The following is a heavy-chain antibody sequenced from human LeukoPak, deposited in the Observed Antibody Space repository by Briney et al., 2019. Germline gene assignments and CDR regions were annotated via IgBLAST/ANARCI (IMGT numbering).Heavy chain of an antibody. CDR2: IIPIFGTA. J-gene: IGHJ6*02. CDR1: GYTFTSYG. CDR3: AREKVGATSSGGMDV. D-gene: IGHD1-26*01. V-gene: IGHV1-69*13. Sequence: ASVKVSCKASGYTFTSYGISWVRQAPGQGLEWMGGIIPIFGTANYAQKFQGRVTITADESTSTAYMELSSLRSEDTAVYYCAREKVGATSSGGMDVWGQGTTVTVSS.